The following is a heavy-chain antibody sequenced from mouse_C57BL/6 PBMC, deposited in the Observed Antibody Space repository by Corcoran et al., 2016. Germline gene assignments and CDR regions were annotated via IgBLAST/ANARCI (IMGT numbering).Heavy chain of an antibody. CDR2: INTYSGVP. CDR3: ARSNGYSSWFAY. CDR1: GYTFTTYG. J-gene: IGHJ3*01. D-gene: IGHD2-3*01. Sequence: QIQLVQSGPELKKPGETVKISCKASGYTFTTYGMSWVKQAPGKGLKWMGWINTYSGVPTYADDFKGRFAFPLETSASTAYLQINNLKNEDTATYFCARSNGYSSWFAYWGQGTLVTVSA. V-gene: IGHV9-3*01.